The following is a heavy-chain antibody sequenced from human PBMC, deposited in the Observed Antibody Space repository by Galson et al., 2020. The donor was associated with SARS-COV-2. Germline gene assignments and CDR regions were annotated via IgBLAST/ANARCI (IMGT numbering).Heavy chain of an antibody. J-gene: IGHJ4*02. CDR3: AKDWGSSSGSVDY. Sequence: GGSLRLSCAASGFTFSSYGMHWVRQAPGKGLEWVAVISYDGSNKYYADSVKGRFTISRDNSKNTLYLQMNSLRAEDTAVYYCAKDWGSSSGSVDYWGQGTLVTVSS. V-gene: IGHV3-30*18. D-gene: IGHD6-13*01. CDR1: GFTFSSYG. CDR2: ISYDGSNK.